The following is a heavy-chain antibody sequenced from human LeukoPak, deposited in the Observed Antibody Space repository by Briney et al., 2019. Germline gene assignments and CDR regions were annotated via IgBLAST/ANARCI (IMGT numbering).Heavy chain of an antibody. J-gene: IGHJ4*02. CDR1: GFTFSSYA. CDR3: AKVDRIAVAGTSDY. D-gene: IGHD6-19*01. V-gene: IGHV3-23*01. CDR2: ISGSGGST. Sequence: GGSLRLSCAASGFTFSSYAMSWVRQAPGKGLEWVSAISGSGGSTYYADSVKGRFTISRDNSENTLYLQMNSLRAEDTAVYYCAKVDRIAVAGTSDYWGQGTLVTVSS.